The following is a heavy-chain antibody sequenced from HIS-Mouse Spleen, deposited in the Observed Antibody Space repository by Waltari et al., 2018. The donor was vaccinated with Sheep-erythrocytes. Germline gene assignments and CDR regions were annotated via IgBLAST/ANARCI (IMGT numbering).Heavy chain of an antibody. CDR2: INPNSGGT. CDR3: ARGRDIEEFDY. Sequence: QVQLVQPGAALTKPGASVTVSCKASRYTFTGYYMLWVRQAPGQGLEWMGWINPNSGGTNYAQKFQGRVTMTRDTSISTAYMELSRLRSDDTAVYYCARGRDIEEFDYWGQGTLVTVSS. D-gene: IGHD2-15*01. J-gene: IGHJ4*02. V-gene: IGHV1-2*02. CDR1: RYTFTGYY.